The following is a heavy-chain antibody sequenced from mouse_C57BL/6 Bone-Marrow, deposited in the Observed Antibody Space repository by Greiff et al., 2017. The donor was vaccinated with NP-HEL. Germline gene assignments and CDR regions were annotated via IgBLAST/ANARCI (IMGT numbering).Heavy chain of an antibody. D-gene: IGHD2-5*01. V-gene: IGHV1-9*01. CDR1: GYTFTGYW. CDR3: ARHGYSNYGAWFAY. J-gene: IGHJ3*01. Sequence: QVQLQQSGAELMKPGASVKLSCKATGYTFTGYWIEWVKQRPGHGLEWIGEILPGSGSTNYNEQFKGKATFTADTSSNTAYMQLSSLTTEDSAIYYCARHGYSNYGAWFAYWGQGTLVTVSA. CDR2: ILPGSGST.